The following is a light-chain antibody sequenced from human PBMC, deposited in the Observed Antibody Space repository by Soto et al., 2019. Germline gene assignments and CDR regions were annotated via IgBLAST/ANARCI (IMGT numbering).Light chain of an antibody. J-gene: IGLJ2*01. V-gene: IGLV2-14*01. Sequence: QSVLTQPASVSGSPGQSITISCTGTSGDVGGYNYVSWYQQHPGKAPKLMIYEVTNRPSGISDRFSGSKSGNTASLTISGLQAEDEAEYYCSSYTTYSTVVFGGGTKVTVL. CDR3: SSYTTYSTVV. CDR1: SGDVGGYNY. CDR2: EVT.